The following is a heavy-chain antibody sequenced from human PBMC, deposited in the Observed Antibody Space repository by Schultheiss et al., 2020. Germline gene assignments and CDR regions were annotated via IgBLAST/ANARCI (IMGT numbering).Heavy chain of an antibody. V-gene: IGHV3-21*01. CDR1: GFTFSTYT. D-gene: IGHD4-23*01. J-gene: IGHJ4*02. CDR2: ISSSSSYI. CDR3: ARADYGGAGWGGIDY. Sequence: GGSLRLSCAASGFTFSTYTMNWVRQAPGKGLEWVSSISSSSSYIYYADSVKGRFTISRDNAKNSLYLQMNSLRAEDTAVYYCARADYGGAGWGGIDYWGQGTLVTVSS.